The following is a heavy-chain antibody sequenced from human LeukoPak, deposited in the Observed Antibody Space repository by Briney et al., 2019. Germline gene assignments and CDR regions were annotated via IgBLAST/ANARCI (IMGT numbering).Heavy chain of an antibody. V-gene: IGHV3-23*01. CDR1: GFTFSSYA. CDR2: ISGSGGST. J-gene: IGHJ3*02. Sequence: GGSLRLSCAASGFTFSSYAMSWVRQAPGKGLEWVSAISGSGGSTYYADSVKGRFTISRDNAKNSLYLQMNSLRAEDTAVYYCARERRRWLQFALDAFDIWGQGTMVTVSS. CDR3: ARERRRWLQFALDAFDI. D-gene: IGHD5-24*01.